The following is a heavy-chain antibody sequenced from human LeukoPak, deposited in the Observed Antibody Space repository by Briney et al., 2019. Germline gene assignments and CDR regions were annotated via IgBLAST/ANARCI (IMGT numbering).Heavy chain of an antibody. D-gene: IGHD3-16*02. CDR2: INHSGST. J-gene: IGHJ4*02. CDR1: GGSFSGYY. CDR3: ARFYDYVWGSYRYGFDY. V-gene: IGHV4-34*01. Sequence: PSETLSLTCAVYGGSFSGYYWSWIRQPPGKGLEWIGEINHSGSTNYNPSLKGRVTISVDTSKNQFSLKLSSVTAADTAVYYCARFYDYVWGSYRYGFDYWGQGTLVTVSS.